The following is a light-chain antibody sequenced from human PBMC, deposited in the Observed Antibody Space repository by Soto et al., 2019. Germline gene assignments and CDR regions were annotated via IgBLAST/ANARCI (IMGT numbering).Light chain of an antibody. V-gene: IGKV1-5*01. CDR3: HQYNREPRT. CDR1: QSISTW. CDR2: DAS. J-gene: IGKJ1*01. Sequence: DIQMPQSRSSLSASVGDRFTNTCRASQSISTWLVWYQQKPGKAPKLLIYDASSLQSGVPSRISGSGSGTEFTITISSLQPDDVATYYCHQYNREPRTFGQETKVEIE.